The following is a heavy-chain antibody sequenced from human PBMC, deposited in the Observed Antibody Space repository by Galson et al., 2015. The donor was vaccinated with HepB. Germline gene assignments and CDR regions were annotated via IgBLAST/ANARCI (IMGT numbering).Heavy chain of an antibody. CDR1: GYTFTDYG. CDR2: ISAFNGDT. D-gene: IGHD3-22*01. V-gene: IGHV1-18*04. Sequence: SVKVSCKASGYTFTDYGMSWLRQAPGQGLEWMGWISAFNGDTNYAQKFQVRITMTTDTSTSTAYMGLRSLSSDDTAVYYCARDRSYHDTSGDFHGWDFDLWGRGTLVTVSS. J-gene: IGHJ2*01. CDR3: ARDRSYHDTSGDFHGWDFDL.